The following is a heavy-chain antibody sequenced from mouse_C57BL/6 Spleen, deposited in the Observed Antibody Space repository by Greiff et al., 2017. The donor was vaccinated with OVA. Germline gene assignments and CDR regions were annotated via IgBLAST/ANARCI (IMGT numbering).Heavy chain of an antibody. V-gene: IGHV1-64*01. CDR1: GYTFTSYW. Sequence: QVQLQQPGAELVKPGASVKLSCKASGYTFTSYWMHWVKQRPGQGLEWIGMIHPNSGSTNYNEKFKSKATLTVDKSSSTAYMQLSSLTSEDSAVXYCSRGSEVPREDDWGTGTTLTVSS. CDR2: IHPNSGST. J-gene: IGHJ2*01. D-gene: IGHD2-14*01. CDR3: SRGSEVPREDD.